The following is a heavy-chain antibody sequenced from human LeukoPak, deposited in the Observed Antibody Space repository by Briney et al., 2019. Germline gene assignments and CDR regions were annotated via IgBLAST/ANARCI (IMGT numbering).Heavy chain of an antibody. CDR3: AKEPPYYDSSGYPDY. CDR2: ISYDGSNK. CDR1: GFTFSSYG. J-gene: IGHJ4*02. Sequence: PGRSLRLSCAASGFTFSSYGMHWVRQAPGKGLEWVAVISYDGSNKYYADSVKGRFTISRDNSKNTLYPQMNSLRAEDTAVYYCAKEPPYYDSSGYPDYWGQGTLVTVSS. V-gene: IGHV3-30*18. D-gene: IGHD3-22*01.